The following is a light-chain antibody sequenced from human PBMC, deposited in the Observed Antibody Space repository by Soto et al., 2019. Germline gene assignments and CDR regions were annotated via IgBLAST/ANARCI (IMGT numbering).Light chain of an antibody. CDR2: FDD. Sequence: QSVLTQPPSVSAAPRQRVTISCSGSSSNIGNNGVNWYQQLPGKAPKLLIHFDDRVASGVSDRFSGSKSGTSASLAISGLQSEDEADYYCAAWDDSLTGPVFGGGTKLTVL. CDR3: AAWDDSLTGPV. V-gene: IGLV1-36*01. J-gene: IGLJ3*02. CDR1: SSNIGNNG.